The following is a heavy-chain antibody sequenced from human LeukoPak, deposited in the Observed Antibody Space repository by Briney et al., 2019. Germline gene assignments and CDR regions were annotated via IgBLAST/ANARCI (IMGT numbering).Heavy chain of an antibody. J-gene: IGHJ4*02. CDR3: AKNSLSSRLRYFDY. CDR2: ISGSGGSK. CDR1: GFTFSSYA. D-gene: IGHD4-17*01. Sequence: GGSLRLSCAASGFTFSSYAMSWVRQAPGKGLEWVSAISGSGGSKYYADSVKGRFTISRDNSKNTLFLQMNSLRTEDTAVYYCAKNSLSSRLRYFDYWGQGTLVTVSS. V-gene: IGHV3-23*01.